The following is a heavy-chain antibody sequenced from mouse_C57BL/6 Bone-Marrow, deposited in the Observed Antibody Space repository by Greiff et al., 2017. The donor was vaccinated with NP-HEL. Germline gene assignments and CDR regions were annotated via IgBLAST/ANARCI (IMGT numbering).Heavy chain of an antibody. V-gene: IGHV1-69*01. J-gene: IGHJ2*01. CDR3: ARCVTTVVAKGYYFDY. CDR1: GYTFTSYW. CDR2: IDPSDSYT. D-gene: IGHD1-1*01. Sequence: VQLQQPGAELVMPGASVKLSCKASGYTFTSYWMHWVKQRPGQGLEWIGEIDPSDSYTNYNQKFKGKSTLTVDKSSSTAYMQLSSLTSEDSAVYYCARCVTTVVAKGYYFDYWGQGTTLTVSS.